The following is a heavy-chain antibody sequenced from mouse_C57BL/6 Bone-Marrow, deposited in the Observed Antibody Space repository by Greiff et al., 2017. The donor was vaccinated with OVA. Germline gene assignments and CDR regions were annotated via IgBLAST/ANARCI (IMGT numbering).Heavy chain of an antibody. V-gene: IGHV5-2*01. D-gene: IGHD1-1*01. CDR1: EYEFPSHD. CDR2: INSDGGST. Sequence: DVMLVESGGGLVQPGESLKLSCESNEYEFPSHDMSWVRKTPEKRLELVAAINSDGGSTYYPDTMERRFIISRDNTKKTLYLQMSSLRSEDTALYYVARLNYYGSSYDAMDYWGQGTSVTVSS. CDR3: ARLNYYGSSYDAMDY. J-gene: IGHJ4*01.